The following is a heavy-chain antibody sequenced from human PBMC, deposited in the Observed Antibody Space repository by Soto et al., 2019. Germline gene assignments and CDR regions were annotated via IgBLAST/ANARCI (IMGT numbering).Heavy chain of an antibody. CDR1: GGSFSGYY. CDR3: ARAYYGSGSYLSYYYMDV. J-gene: IGHJ6*03. Sequence: SETPSLTCAVYGGSFSGYYWSWIRQPPGKGLEWIGEINHSGSTNYNPSLKSRVTISVDTSKNQFSLKLNSVTAADTAVYYCARAYYGSGSYLSYYYMDVWGKGTTVTVSS. D-gene: IGHD3-10*01. CDR2: INHSGST. V-gene: IGHV4-34*01.